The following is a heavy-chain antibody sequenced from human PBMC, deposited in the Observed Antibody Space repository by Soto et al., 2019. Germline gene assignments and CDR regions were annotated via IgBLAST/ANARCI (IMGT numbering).Heavy chain of an antibody. Sequence: SVKVSCKASGGTLSSYAISWVRQAPGQGLEWMGGIIPIFGTANYAQKFQGRVTITADESTSTAYMELSSLRSEDTAVYYCARDLPYYYDSSGYDAFDIWGQGTMVTVSS. CDR2: IIPIFGTA. J-gene: IGHJ3*02. CDR3: ARDLPYYYDSSGYDAFDI. V-gene: IGHV1-69*13. D-gene: IGHD3-22*01. CDR1: GGTLSSYA.